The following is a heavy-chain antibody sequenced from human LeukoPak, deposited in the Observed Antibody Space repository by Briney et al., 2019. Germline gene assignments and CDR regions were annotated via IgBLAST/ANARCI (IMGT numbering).Heavy chain of an antibody. CDR2: IYHSGST. CDR1: GYSISSGYY. Sequence: SETLSLTCTVSGYSISSGYYWGWIRQPPGKGLERIGSIYHSGSTYYNPSLKSRVTISVDTSKNQFSLKLSSVTAADTAVYYCARFTGYSRQFDPWGQGTLVTVSS. J-gene: IGHJ5*02. CDR3: ARFTGYSRQFDP. V-gene: IGHV4-38-2*02. D-gene: IGHD6-13*01.